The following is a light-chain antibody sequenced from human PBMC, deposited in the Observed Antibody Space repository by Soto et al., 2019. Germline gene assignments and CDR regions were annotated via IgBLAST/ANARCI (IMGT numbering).Light chain of an antibody. V-gene: IGKV3-11*01. Sequence: EVVLPQSPATLSLSPGERATLYCTASQSISTYSTWYQHKPGQAPRLLIYDASMRAPGITARFIGSGSGTDFTLTISSLEPVDFAVYCCQPRRYCPPLTFGGGTKVESK. J-gene: IGKJ4*01. CDR2: DAS. CDR3: QPRRYCPPLT. CDR1: QSISTY.